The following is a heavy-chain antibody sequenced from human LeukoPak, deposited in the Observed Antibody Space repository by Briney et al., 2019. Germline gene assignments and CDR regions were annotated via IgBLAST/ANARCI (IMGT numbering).Heavy chain of an antibody. V-gene: IGHV3-30-3*01. CDR1: GFTFSSYA. Sequence: GGSLRLSCAASGFTFSSYAMPWVRQAPGKGLEWVAVISYDGSNKYYADSVKGRFTISRDNSKNTLYLQMNSLRAEDTAVYYCAKDGTSYYDSSVFDYWGQGTLVTVSS. J-gene: IGHJ4*02. D-gene: IGHD3-22*01. CDR3: AKDGTSYYDSSVFDY. CDR2: ISYDGSNK.